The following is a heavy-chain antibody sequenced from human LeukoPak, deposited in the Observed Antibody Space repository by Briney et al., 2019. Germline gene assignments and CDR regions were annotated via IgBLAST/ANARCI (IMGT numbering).Heavy chain of an antibody. Sequence: AASVKVSCTASGYTFTSYGISWVRQAPGQGLEWMGRISAYNGNTNYAQKLQGRVTMTTDTSTSTAYMELRSLRSDDTAVYYCARDEGALLWFGEFNYWGQGTLVTVSS. V-gene: IGHV1-18*01. D-gene: IGHD3-10*01. CDR2: ISAYNGNT. J-gene: IGHJ4*02. CDR3: ARDEGALLWFGEFNY. CDR1: GYTFTSYG.